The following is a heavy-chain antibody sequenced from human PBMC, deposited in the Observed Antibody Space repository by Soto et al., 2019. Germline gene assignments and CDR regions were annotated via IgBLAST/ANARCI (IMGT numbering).Heavy chain of an antibody. CDR1: GISITSSY. J-gene: IGHJ5*02. CDR3: ARGRHWFGP. Sequence: SETLSLTCTVSGISITSSYWNWFRQSPGKGLEWIGQISDRGDINYNPPLESRVAISTDTSKNQVSLTLTAVNAADTAVYFCARGRHWFGPWGQGTLVTVSS. V-gene: IGHV4-59*08. CDR2: ISDRGDI.